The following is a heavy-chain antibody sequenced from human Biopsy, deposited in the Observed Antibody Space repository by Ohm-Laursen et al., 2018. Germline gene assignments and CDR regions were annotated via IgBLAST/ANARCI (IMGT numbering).Heavy chain of an antibody. CDR1: GYSVTNDYY. CDR3: ARVAGGYAYYYGTDV. CDR2: IYYDGIT. Sequence: GTLSLTCAVSGYSVTNDYYWGWIRQPPGKGLEWIGNIYYDGITYYNPSLKSRVAMSVDTSKNQFSLRLTSVTAADTAVYYCARVAGGYAYYYGTDVWGQGTTVTVS. J-gene: IGHJ6*02. D-gene: IGHD5-12*01. V-gene: IGHV4-38-2*01.